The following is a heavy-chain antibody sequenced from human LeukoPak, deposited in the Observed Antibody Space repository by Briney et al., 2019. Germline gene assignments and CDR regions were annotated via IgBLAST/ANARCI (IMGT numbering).Heavy chain of an antibody. D-gene: IGHD3-22*01. Sequence: GASVKVSCKASGYTFTSYGITWVRRAPGQGLEWMGWISPYNGNTNYAQKFQGRVTMTTDTSTRTAYMELRSLRSDDTAVYYCARGLRGYYDTGGYTWDAFDIWGQGTMVTVSS. CDR2: ISPYNGNT. V-gene: IGHV1-18*01. CDR3: ARGLRGYYDTGGYTWDAFDI. CDR1: GYTFTSYG. J-gene: IGHJ3*02.